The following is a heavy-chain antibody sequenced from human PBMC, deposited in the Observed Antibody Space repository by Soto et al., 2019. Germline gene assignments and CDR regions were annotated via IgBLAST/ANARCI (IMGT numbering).Heavy chain of an antibody. CDR1: GFTFSSYS. Sequence: EVQLVESGGGLVKPGGSLRLSCAASGFTFSSYSMNWVRQAPGKGLEWVSSISSSSSYIYYADSVKGRFTISRDNAKNSLYLQMNSLRAEDTAVYYCARGSYGGNHVGWGMDVWGQGTTVTVSS. D-gene: IGHD2-15*01. CDR3: ARGSYGGNHVGWGMDV. CDR2: ISSSSSYI. V-gene: IGHV3-21*01. J-gene: IGHJ6*02.